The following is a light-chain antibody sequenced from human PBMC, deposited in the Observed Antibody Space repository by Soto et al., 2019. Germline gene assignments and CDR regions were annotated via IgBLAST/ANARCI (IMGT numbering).Light chain of an antibody. CDR1: QTIRTA. V-gene: IGKV1-39*01. J-gene: IGKJ1*01. CDR2: DAS. Sequence: EIQMTQSPSSLSASVGDRVILTCRASQTIRTALNWYQQKPGKAPTLLIYDASTLHSGVPSRFSGSGSGTDFTLSISNLQPEDFATYFCQQTYNTPHTFGQGTKLEI. CDR3: QQTYNTPHT.